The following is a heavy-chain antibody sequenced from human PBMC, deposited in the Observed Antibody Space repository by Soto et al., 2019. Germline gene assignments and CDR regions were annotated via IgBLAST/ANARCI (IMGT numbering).Heavy chain of an antibody. CDR1: GFTFTNYA. V-gene: IGHV3-23*01. CDR3: AKDVLRRRNYVRH. CDR2: ITSAGDSR. D-gene: IGHD1-7*01. Sequence: EVQLLESGGGLVQPGGFLRLYCAASGFTFTNYAMGWVRQAPGKGLEWVSGITSAGDSRFYADSVKGRFTISKDNSKATLFLEMSNLRAEDTAIYYCAKDVLRRRNYVRHWVHGTLVTVSS. J-gene: IGHJ4*01.